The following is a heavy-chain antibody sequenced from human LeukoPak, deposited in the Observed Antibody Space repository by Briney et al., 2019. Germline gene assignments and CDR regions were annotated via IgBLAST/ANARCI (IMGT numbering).Heavy chain of an antibody. V-gene: IGHV3-30*02. J-gene: IGHJ4*02. D-gene: IGHD3-22*01. Sequence: PGGSLRLSCAASGFTFSSYGMHWVRQAPGKGLEWVAFIRYDGSNKYYADSVKGRFTISRDNSKNTLYLQMNSLRAEDTAVYYCAKDPRSRNYYDSSGSLADYWGQGTLVTVSS. CDR3: AKDPRSRNYYDSSGSLADY. CDR1: GFTFSSYG. CDR2: IRYDGSNK.